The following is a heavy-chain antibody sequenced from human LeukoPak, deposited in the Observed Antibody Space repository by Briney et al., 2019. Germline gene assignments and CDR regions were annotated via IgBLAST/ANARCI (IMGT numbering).Heavy chain of an antibody. D-gene: IGHD2-15*01. Sequence: KASETLSLTCTVSGGSISSYYWSWIRQPPGKGLEWIGYIYYSGSTNYNPSLKSRVTISVDTSKNQFPLKLSSVTAADTAVYYCARTLGYCSGGSCRLFDYWGQGTLVTVSS. CDR3: ARTLGYCSGGSCRLFDY. V-gene: IGHV4-59*08. CDR1: GGSISSYY. CDR2: IYYSGST. J-gene: IGHJ4*02.